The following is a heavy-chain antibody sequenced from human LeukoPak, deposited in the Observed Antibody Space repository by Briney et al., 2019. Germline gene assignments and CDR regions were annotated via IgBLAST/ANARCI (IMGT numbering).Heavy chain of an antibody. Sequence: TSVKVSCKAPGYTFTSYYMHWVRQAPGQGLEWMGIINPSGGSTSYAQKFQGRVTMTRDTSTSTVYMELSSLRSEDTAVYYCARVVEDYYGSGSYTPHFDYWGQGTLVTVSS. J-gene: IGHJ4*02. CDR3: ARVVEDYYGSGSYTPHFDY. CDR2: INPSGGST. D-gene: IGHD3-10*01. V-gene: IGHV1-46*01. CDR1: GYTFTSYY.